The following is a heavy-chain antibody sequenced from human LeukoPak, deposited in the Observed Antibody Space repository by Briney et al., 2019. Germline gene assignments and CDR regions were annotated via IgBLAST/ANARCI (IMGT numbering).Heavy chain of an antibody. V-gene: IGHV4/OR15-8*01. D-gene: IGHD5-12*01. Sequence: SATLSLTCAVSGVSISSDNWWTWVRQPPGKGLEWIGDIYHGGSRNYNPSLKSRVTISIDKSKNELSLKVNSVTAADTAVYYCARDRSGYGGGGMDVWGQGTTVTVSS. CDR2: IYHGGSR. CDR1: GVSISSDNW. J-gene: IGHJ6*02. CDR3: ARDRSGYGGGGMDV.